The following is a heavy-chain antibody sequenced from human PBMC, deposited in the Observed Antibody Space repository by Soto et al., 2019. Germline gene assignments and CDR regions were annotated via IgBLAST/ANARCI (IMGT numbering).Heavy chain of an antibody. CDR3: ARVYGDYGYFDY. D-gene: IGHD4-17*01. V-gene: IGHV3-23*01. Sequence: VQLLESGGGLVQPGGSLRLSCAASGFTFSSYAMSWVRQAPGKGLEWVSAISGSGGSTYYADSVKGRFTISRDNSKNTLYLQMNSLRAEDTAVYYCARVYGDYGYFDYWGQGTLVTVSS. J-gene: IGHJ4*02. CDR2: ISGSGGST. CDR1: GFTFSSYA.